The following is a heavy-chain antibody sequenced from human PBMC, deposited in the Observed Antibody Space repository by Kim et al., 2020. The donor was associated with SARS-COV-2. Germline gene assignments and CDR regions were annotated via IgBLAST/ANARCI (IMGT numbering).Heavy chain of an antibody. CDR2: IYYSGST. D-gene: IGHD3-9*01. V-gene: IGHV4-39*01. J-gene: IGHJ5*02. CDR3: ASNQGVRYFDWLKGYWFDP. Sequence: SETLSLTCTVSGGSISSSSYYWGWIRQPPGKGLEWIGSIYYSGSTYYNPSLKSRVTISVDTSKNQFSLKLSSVTAADTAVYYCASNQGVRYFDWLKGYWFDPWGQGTLVTVSS. CDR1: GGSISSSSYY.